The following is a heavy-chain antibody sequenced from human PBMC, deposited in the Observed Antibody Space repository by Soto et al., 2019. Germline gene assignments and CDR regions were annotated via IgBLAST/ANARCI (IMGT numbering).Heavy chain of an antibody. CDR1: GYSFTDYA. J-gene: IGHJ4*02. CDR2: INAGNGNT. V-gene: IGHV1-3*01. Sequence: ASVKVSCKASGYSFTDYAMNWVRQAPGQRLEWMGWINAGNGNTKYSQKFQGRVTITRDTSASTAYMELSSLRSEDTAVYYCARVSGWYYFDYWGQGTLVTVSS. D-gene: IGHD6-19*01. CDR3: ARVSGWYYFDY.